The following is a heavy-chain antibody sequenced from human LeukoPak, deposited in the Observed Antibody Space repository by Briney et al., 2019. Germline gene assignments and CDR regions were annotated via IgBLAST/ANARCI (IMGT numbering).Heavy chain of an antibody. J-gene: IGHJ4*02. CDR3: ARDSDDYGDYGLGY. CDR2: ISYDGSNK. CDR1: GFTFSSYA. Sequence: GGSLRLSCAASGFTFSSYAMHWVRQAPGKGLEGVAVISYDGSNKYYADSVKGRFTTSRDNSKNTLYLQMNSLRAEDTAVYYCARDSDDYGDYGLGYGGQGTLVTVS. V-gene: IGHV3-30-3*01. D-gene: IGHD4-17*01.